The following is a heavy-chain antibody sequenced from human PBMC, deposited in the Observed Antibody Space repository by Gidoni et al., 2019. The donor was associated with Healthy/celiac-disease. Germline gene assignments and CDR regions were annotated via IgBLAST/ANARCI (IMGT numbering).Heavy chain of an antibody. D-gene: IGHD2-21*02. CDR1: GYTFTSYY. CDR2: LNPSGGST. V-gene: IGHV1-46*03. J-gene: IGHJ6*02. CDR3: ARDFGIVVVTKRGMDV. Sequence: QVQLVQSGAEVKKPGASVKVSCKASGYTFTSYYMHWVRQAPGQGLEWMGILNPSGGSTSYAQKFQGRVTMTRDTSTSTVYMELSSLRSEDTAVYYCARDFGIVVVTKRGMDVWGQGTTVTVSS.